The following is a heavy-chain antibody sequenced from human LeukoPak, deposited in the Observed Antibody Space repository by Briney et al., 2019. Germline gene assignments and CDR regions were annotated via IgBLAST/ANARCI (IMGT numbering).Heavy chain of an antibody. Sequence: GGSLRLSCAASGFTFRSYWMHWVRQAPGEGLVWVSRISSDGRITSYADSVKGRFTISRDNAKNSLYLQMNSLRAEDTAVYYCARDTSNSNWFDPWGQGTLVTVSS. CDR1: GFTFRSYW. CDR3: ARDTSNSNWFDP. V-gene: IGHV3-74*01. D-gene: IGHD6-13*01. J-gene: IGHJ5*02. CDR2: ISSDGRIT.